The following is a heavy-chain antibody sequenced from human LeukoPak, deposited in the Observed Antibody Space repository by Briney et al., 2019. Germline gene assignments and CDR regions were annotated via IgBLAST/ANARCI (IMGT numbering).Heavy chain of an antibody. CDR2: ISAYNGNT. CDR1: GYTFTSYG. J-gene: IGHJ4*02. V-gene: IGHV1-18*01. CDR3: ARASYYSGPYYFDY. D-gene: IGHD1-26*01. Sequence: ASVKVSCKGSGYTFTSYGISWVRQAPGQGLEWMGWISAYNGNTNYAQKLQGRVTMTTDTSTSTAYMELRSLRSDDTAVYYCARASYYSGPYYFDYWGQGTLVTVSS.